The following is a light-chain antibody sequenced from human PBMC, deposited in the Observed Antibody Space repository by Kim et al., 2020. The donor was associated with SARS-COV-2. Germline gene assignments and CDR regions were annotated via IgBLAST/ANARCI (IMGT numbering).Light chain of an antibody. J-gene: IGKJ4*01. CDR1: HDITNY. CDR2: EAS. CDR3: QQYDYVPLT. V-gene: IGKV1-33*01. Sequence: DIQMTQSPSSLSASVGDRVTITCQASHDITNYLNWYQQKPGKAPKLLIFEASNLETGVPSRFSGGGSGTDFTFTITSLQPEDIATYYCQQYDYVPLTFGGGTKVDIK.